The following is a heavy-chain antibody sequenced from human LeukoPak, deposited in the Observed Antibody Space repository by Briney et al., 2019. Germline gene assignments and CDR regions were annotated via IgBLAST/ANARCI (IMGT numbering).Heavy chain of an antibody. D-gene: IGHD2-2*01. J-gene: IGHJ4*02. CDR2: IRYDGSNK. CDR1: GFTFSSYG. CDR3: AEAREKGYCSSTSCYGVGDFDY. V-gene: IGHV3-30*02. Sequence: GGSLRLSCAASGFTFSSYGMHWVRQAPGKGPEWVAFIRYDGSNKYYADSVKGRFTISRDNSKNTLYLQMNSLRAEDTAVYYCAEAREKGYCSSTSCYGVGDFDYWGQGTLVTVSS.